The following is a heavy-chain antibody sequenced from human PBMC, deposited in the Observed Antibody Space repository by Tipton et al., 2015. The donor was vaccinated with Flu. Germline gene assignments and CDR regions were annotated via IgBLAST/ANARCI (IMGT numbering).Heavy chain of an antibody. J-gene: IGHJ3*02. CDR2: IYYSGST. Sequence: TLSLTCTVSGGSIRSYYWSWIRQPPGKGLEWIGYIYYSGSTNYNPPLKSRVTISVDTSKNQFSLKLSSVTAADTAVYYCARVVGAEFRAFDIWGQGTMVTVSS. V-gene: IGHV4-59*01. CDR3: ARVVGAEFRAFDI. D-gene: IGHD1-26*01. CDR1: GGSIRSYY.